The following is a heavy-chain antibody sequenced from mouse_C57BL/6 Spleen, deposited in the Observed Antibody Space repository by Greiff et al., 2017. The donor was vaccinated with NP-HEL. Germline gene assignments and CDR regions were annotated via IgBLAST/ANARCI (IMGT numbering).Heavy chain of an antibody. V-gene: IGHV3-6*01. CDR3: ARELRYWYFDV. J-gene: IGHJ1*03. CDR1: GYSITSGYY. Sequence: VQLQQSGPGLVKPSQSLSLTCSVTGYSITSGYYWNWIRQFPGNQLEWMGYISYDGSNNYNPSLKNRISITRDTSKNQFFLKLNSVTTEDAATYYCARELRYWYFDVWGTGTTVTVSS. CDR2: ISYDGSN. D-gene: IGHD1-1*01.